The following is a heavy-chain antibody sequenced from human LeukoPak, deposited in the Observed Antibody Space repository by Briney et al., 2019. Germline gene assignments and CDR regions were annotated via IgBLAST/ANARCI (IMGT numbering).Heavy chain of an antibody. V-gene: IGHV1-24*01. J-gene: IGHJ5*02. CDR3: ATPSYCSSTSCPHDRWFGP. D-gene: IGHD2-2*01. CDR1: GYTLTELS. Sequence: ASVKASCKVSGYTLTELSMHWVRQAPGKGLEWMGGFDPEDGETIYAQKFQGRVTMTEDTSTDTAYMELSSLRSEDTAVYYCATPSYCSSTSCPHDRWFGPWGQGTLVTVSS. CDR2: FDPEDGET.